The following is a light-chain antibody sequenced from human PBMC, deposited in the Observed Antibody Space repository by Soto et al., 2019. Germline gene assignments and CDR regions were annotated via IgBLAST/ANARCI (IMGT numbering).Light chain of an antibody. CDR3: QQYGSSQYN. CDR2: GAS. J-gene: IGKJ2*01. CDR1: QSVSSSY. V-gene: IGKV3-20*01. Sequence: EIGLTQSPGTLSLTPGERATLSCRASQSVSSSYLAWYQQKPGQAPRLLIYGASSRATGIPDRFSGSGSGTDFTLTISRLEPEDFAVYYCQQYGSSQYNFGQGTKLEIK.